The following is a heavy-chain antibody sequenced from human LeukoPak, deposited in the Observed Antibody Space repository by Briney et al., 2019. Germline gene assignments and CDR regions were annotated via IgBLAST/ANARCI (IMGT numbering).Heavy chain of an antibody. CDR2: IYTSGST. CDR1: GGSISSYY. CDR3: ARHSSGWYYFDY. D-gene: IGHD6-19*01. J-gene: IGHJ4*02. V-gene: IGHV4-4*07. Sequence: SETLSLTCTVSGGSISSYYWSWIRQPAGKGLKWIGRIYTSGSTNYNPSLKSRVTMSVDTSKNQFSLKLSSVTAADTAVYYCARHSSGWYYFDYWGQGTLVTVSS.